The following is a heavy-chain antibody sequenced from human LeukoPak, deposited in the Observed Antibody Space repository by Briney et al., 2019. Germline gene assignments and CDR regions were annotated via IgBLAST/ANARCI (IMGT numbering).Heavy chain of an antibody. V-gene: IGHV3-23*01. J-gene: IGHJ4*02. D-gene: IGHD2-21*01. CDR1: GFTFNNCA. Sequence: KPGGSLRLSCAASGFTFNNCAMGWVRQPPGKGLEWLSAIDGGGDATKYADSVKGRFTISRDNSKNTLSLQMNSLRVEDTAIYYCAKSDCGSDGCKLLNYWGQGTLVTVSS. CDR2: IDGGGDAT. CDR3: AKSDCGSDGCKLLNY.